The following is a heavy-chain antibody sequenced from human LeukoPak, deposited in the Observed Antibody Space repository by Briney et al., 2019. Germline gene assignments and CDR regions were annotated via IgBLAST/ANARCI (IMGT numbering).Heavy chain of an antibody. Sequence: SETLSLTCTVSGGSISSSSYYWGWIRQPPGKGLEWIGSIYYSGSTYYNPSLKSRVTISVDTSKNQFSLKLSSVTAADTAVYYCARDRGIAVTWFDPWGQGTLVTVSS. V-gene: IGHV4-39*07. CDR1: GGSISSSSYY. J-gene: IGHJ5*02. CDR3: ARDRGIAVTWFDP. D-gene: IGHD6-19*01. CDR2: IYYSGST.